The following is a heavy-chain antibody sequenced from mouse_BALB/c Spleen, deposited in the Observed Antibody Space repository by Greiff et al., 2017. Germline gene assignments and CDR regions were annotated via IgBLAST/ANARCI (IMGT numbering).Heavy chain of an antibody. V-gene: IGHV5-17*02. Sequence: EVQLVESGGGLVQPGGSRKLSCAASGFTFSSFGMHWVRQAPEKGLEWVAYISSGSSTIYYADTVKGRFTISRDNPKNTLFLQMTSLMSEDTAMYYCARQFYYAMDYWGQGTSVTVSS. J-gene: IGHJ4*01. CDR3: ARQFYYAMDY. CDR1: GFTFSSFG. CDR2: ISSGSSTI.